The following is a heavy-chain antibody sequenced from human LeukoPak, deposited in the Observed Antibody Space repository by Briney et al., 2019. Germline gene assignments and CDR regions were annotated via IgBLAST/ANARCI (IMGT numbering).Heavy chain of an antibody. V-gene: IGHV4-59*01. D-gene: IGHD1-26*01. CDR3: ARGGGSFVYYFDF. CDR1: GXSISSYY. Sequence: SETLSLTCSVSGXSISSYYGSWIRQPPGKGLEFIGYSYYSGSATYHPSPKSRVTISLETSKNKFSLRLSSVTAEDTTVYYCARGGGSFVYYFDFWGQGALITVTS. J-gene: IGHJ4*02. CDR2: SYYSGSA.